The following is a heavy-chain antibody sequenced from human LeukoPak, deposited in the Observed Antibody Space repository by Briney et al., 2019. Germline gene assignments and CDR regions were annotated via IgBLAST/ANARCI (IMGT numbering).Heavy chain of an antibody. J-gene: IGHJ3*02. CDR2: ISYDGSNK. CDR1: GFTFTSYG. D-gene: IGHD3-10*01. Sequence: GGSLRLSCAASGFTFTSYGMHWVRQAPGKGLEWVAVISYDGSNKYYADSVKGRFTISRDNSKNTLYLQMNSLRAEDTAVYYCVRDLYGSGGDAFDIWGQGTMVTVSS. CDR3: VRDLYGSGGDAFDI. V-gene: IGHV3-30*03.